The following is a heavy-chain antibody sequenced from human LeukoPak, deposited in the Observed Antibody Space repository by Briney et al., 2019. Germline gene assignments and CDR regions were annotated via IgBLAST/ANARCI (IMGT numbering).Heavy chain of an antibody. J-gene: IGHJ4*02. CDR3: TRYGSGSSFDY. D-gene: IGHD3-10*01. Sequence: GGSLRLSCTASGFTFGDYAMSWFRQAPGKGLEWVGFIRSKAYGVTTEYAASVKGRFTILRDDSKSIAYLQMNSLKTEDTAVYYCTRYGSGSSFDYWGQGTLVTVSS. V-gene: IGHV3-49*03. CDR2: IRSKAYGVTT. CDR1: GFTFGDYA.